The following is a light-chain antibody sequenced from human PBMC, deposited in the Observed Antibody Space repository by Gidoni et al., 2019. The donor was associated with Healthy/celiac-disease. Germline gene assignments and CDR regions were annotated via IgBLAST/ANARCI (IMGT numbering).Light chain of an antibody. J-gene: IGKJ1*01. Sequence: DIQMTQSPSSLSASVGDRVTITCRASQSISSYLNWYHQKPGKITKLLIYAASSLQSGVPSRFSGSGSGTDFTLTISSLQPEDFATYYCQQSYSTPRTFGQGTKVEIK. CDR3: QQSYSTPRT. CDR1: QSISSY. V-gene: IGKV1-39*01. CDR2: AAS.